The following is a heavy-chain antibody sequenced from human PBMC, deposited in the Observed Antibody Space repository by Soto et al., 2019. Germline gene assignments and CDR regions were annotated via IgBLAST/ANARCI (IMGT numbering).Heavy chain of an antibody. D-gene: IGHD3-10*01. J-gene: IGHJ1*01. CDR1: GGSISSSTYY. CDR2: FFIGGNT. Sequence: PSETLSLTCTVSGGSISSSTYYWGWMRQPPGKGLEWIASFFIGGNTYYNPSLKSRVTISLDTSKNQFSLNLNSVTAADTAVYYCATGRVYYGSEFWGQGTLVTVSS. CDR3: ATGRVYYGSEF. V-gene: IGHV4-39*07.